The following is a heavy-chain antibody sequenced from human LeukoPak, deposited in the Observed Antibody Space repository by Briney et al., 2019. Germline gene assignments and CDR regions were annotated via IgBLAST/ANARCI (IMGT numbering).Heavy chain of an antibody. CDR1: GGSISSYY. Sequence: SETLSLTCTVSGGSISSYYWSWIRQPPGKGLEWLGYIYYSGSTNYNPSLKSRVTISVDTSKNRFSLKLSSVTAADTAVYYCARGRRNGILTGYFENYYYYGMDVWGQGTTVTVSS. J-gene: IGHJ6*02. D-gene: IGHD3-9*01. CDR2: IYYSGST. V-gene: IGHV4-59*01. CDR3: ARGRRNGILTGYFENYYYYGMDV.